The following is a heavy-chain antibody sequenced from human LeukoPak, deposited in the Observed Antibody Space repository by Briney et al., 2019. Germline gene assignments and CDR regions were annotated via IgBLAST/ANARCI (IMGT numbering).Heavy chain of an antibody. CDR3: ARDNGLLLWFGELLNWFDP. Sequence: ASVKVSCKASGYTFTGYHMHWVRQAPGQGLEWMGWINPNSGGTNYAQKFQGRVTITRDTSTSTAYMELRSLRSDDTAAYYCARDNGLLLWFGELLNWFDPWGQGTLVTVSS. V-gene: IGHV1-2*02. J-gene: IGHJ5*02. CDR1: GYTFTGYH. CDR2: INPNSGGT. D-gene: IGHD3-10*01.